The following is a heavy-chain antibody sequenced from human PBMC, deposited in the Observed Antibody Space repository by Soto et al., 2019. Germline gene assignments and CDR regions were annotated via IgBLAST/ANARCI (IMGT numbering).Heavy chain of an antibody. CDR1: GYPFSDNQ. Sequence: GASVKVSCKASGYPFSDNQIHWLRRAPGQGLEWMGRINPKSDDTNYAQKFQGRVTMTRDTSIDTAYLELTGLTSDDTATYYCARNGALDYLRWDLDPWGQLTLVTV. D-gene: IGHD4-17*01. V-gene: IGHV1-2*02. CDR2: INPKSDDT. CDR3: ARNGALDYLRWDLDP. J-gene: IGHJ5*02.